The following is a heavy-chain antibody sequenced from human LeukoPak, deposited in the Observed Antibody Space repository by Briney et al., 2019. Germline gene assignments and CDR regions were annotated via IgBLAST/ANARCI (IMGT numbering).Heavy chain of an antibody. Sequence: GGSLRLSCAASAFTFSTYAMSWVRQAPGKGLEWVSAISGSGGSTHYADSVRGRFTISRDNSKSTLYLQMNSLRAEDTAVYYCASGWYSDYWGQGTLVTVSS. CDR3: ASGWYSDY. CDR2: ISGSGGST. J-gene: IGHJ4*02. CDR1: AFTFSTYA. V-gene: IGHV3-23*01. D-gene: IGHD6-19*01.